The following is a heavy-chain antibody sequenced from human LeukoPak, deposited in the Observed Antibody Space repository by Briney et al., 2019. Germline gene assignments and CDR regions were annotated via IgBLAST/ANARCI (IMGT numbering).Heavy chain of an antibody. CDR2: MNPDTGRT. CDR3: ARGHRHTVTTFGY. D-gene: IGHD4-17*01. J-gene: IGHJ4*02. Sequence: ASVKVSCKASGGTFSSYAISWVRQAAGQGLEWMGWMNPDTGRTDSAQKFQGRVTMTSSTSDSTVYMELSSLRSEDTAVYYCARGHRHTVTTFGYWGQGTLVTVSS. V-gene: IGHV1-8*02. CDR1: GGTFSSYA.